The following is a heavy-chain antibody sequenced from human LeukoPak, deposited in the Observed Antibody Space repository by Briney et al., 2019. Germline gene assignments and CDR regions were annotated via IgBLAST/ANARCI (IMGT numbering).Heavy chain of an antibody. CDR1: GFTFSSYA. CDR2: ISGSGGST. Sequence: PGGSLRLPCAASGFTFSSYAMSWVRQAPGQGLEGDSAISGSGGSTYYADSVKGRFTISRDNFKNTVYLQMNSLRAEDTVVYYCAKYSDRPFYFDYWGQGTLVTVSS. D-gene: IGHD6-13*01. V-gene: IGHV3-23*01. CDR3: AKYSDRPFYFDY. J-gene: IGHJ4*02.